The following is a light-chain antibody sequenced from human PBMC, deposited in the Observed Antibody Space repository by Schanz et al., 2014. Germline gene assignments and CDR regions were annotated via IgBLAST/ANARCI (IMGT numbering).Light chain of an antibody. V-gene: IGLV2-11*01. CDR3: SSYAGTYSVV. CDR1: SSDVGGYNY. Sequence: SALTQPRSVSGSPGQSVAISCTGTSSDVGGYNYVSWYQHHPGKAPKLMIYEGSKRPSGVSNRFSGSKSGNTASLTISGLQAEDEADYYCSSYAGTYSVVFGGGTKLTVL. J-gene: IGLJ2*01. CDR2: EGS.